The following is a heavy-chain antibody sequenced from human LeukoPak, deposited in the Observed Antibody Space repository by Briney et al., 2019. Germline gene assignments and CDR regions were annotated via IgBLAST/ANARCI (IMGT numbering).Heavy chain of an antibody. Sequence: GGSLRLSCAASGFTFSSYGMHWVRQAPGKGLEWVAFIRFDGSDKNYADSVKGRFTNSRDNSKNTLFLQMNSLRGEDTAVYYCAKDPVLVGATPDAFDIWGQGTMVTVSS. CDR2: IRFDGSDK. D-gene: IGHD1-26*01. CDR3: AKDPVLVGATPDAFDI. V-gene: IGHV3-30*02. J-gene: IGHJ3*02. CDR1: GFTFSSYG.